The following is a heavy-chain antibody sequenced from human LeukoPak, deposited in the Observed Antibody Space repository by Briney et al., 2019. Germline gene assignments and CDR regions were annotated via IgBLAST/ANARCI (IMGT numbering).Heavy chain of an antibody. Sequence: PSETLSLTCGVSGGSITSTNYWTWVRQPPGKGLEWIGEVNLQGSTNYNPSLMGRVAISVYISENHISLQLTSVTAADTAVYYYATEGGPYPPFDYSGQGTLVTVSA. J-gene: IGHJ4*02. V-gene: IGHV4-4*02. CDR1: GGSITSTNY. CDR3: ATEGGPYPPFDY. CDR2: VNLQGST.